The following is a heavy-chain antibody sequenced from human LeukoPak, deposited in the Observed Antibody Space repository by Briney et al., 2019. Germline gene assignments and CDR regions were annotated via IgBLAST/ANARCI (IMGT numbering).Heavy chain of an antibody. CDR3: ARSFCGSCDYYGSGSYMVFDY. CDR2: IYYSGST. D-gene: IGHD3-10*01. Sequence: SETLSLTCTVSGGSISSSSYYWGWIRQPPGKGLEWIGSIYYSGSTYYNSSLKSRVTISVDTSKNQFSLKLSSVTAADTAVYYCARSFCGSCDYYGSGSYMVFDYWGQGTLVTVSS. CDR1: GGSISSSSYY. J-gene: IGHJ4*02. V-gene: IGHV4-39*07.